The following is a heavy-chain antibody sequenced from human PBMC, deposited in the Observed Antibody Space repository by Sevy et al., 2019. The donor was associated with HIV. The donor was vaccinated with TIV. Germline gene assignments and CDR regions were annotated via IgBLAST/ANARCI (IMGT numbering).Heavy chain of an antibody. CDR1: GFTFSSHW. V-gene: IGHV3-74*01. CDR2: INSHGTIT. CDR3: ARGQLLQFLEWPSYGLDV. J-gene: IGHJ6*02. Sequence: GGSLTLSCAVSGFTFSSHWMFWVRQAPGKGLVWVSHINSHGTITNYADSVKGRFAISRDNTKNTIYLQMNSLRAEDTAVYYCARGQLLQFLEWPSYGLDVWGQGTTVTVSS. D-gene: IGHD3-3*01.